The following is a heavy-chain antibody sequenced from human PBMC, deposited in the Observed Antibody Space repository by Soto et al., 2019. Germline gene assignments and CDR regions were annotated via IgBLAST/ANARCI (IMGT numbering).Heavy chain of an antibody. J-gene: IGHJ6*02. CDR3: ARISRMRYYYGMDV. CDR2: IDWDDDK. V-gene: IGHV2-70*01. CDR1: GFSLSTSGMC. Sequence: PTLVNPTQTLTLTCTFSGFSLSTSGMCVSWIRQPPGKALEWLALIDWDDDKYYSTSLKTRLTISKDTSKNQVVLTMTNMDPVDTATYYCARISRMRYYYGMDVWGQGTTVTVSS.